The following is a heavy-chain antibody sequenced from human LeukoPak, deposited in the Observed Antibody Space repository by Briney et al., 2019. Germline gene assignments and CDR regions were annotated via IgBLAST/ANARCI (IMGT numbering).Heavy chain of an antibody. Sequence: GGSLRLSCAASGFTFSSYGMSWVRQAPGKGLEWVSAVSGSGGSTYYADSVKGRFTISRDNSKNTLFLQMNSLRAEDTAVYYCAKVPADPSEPLPPHAFDIWGQGTMVTVSS. V-gene: IGHV3-23*01. CDR2: VSGSGGST. D-gene: IGHD2-2*01. CDR3: AKVPADPSEPLPPHAFDI. J-gene: IGHJ3*02. CDR1: GFTFSSYG.